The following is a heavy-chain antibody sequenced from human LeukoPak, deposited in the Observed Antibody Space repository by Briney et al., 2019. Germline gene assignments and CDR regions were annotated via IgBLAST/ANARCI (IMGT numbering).Heavy chain of an antibody. D-gene: IGHD3-3*01. CDR2: ISSSRSTI. CDR1: GFTFSSYS. V-gene: IGHV3-48*01. J-gene: IGHJ4*02. Sequence: GALRLSCAASGFTFSSYSMNWVRQAPGKGLEWVSYISSSRSTIYYADSVKGRFTISRDNAKNSLYLQMNSLRAEDTAVYYCARDVDYDFWSGYSEPEYFDYWGQGTLVTVSS. CDR3: ARDVDYDFWSGYSEPEYFDY.